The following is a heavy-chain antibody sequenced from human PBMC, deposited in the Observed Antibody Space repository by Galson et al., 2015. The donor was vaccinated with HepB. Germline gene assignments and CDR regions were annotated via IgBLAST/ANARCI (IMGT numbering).Heavy chain of an antibody. J-gene: IGHJ6*02. CDR3: ARDIVVVPAAIRDYYGMDV. CDR1: GFTFSSYS. CDR2: ISSSSSYI. D-gene: IGHD2-2*02. V-gene: IGHV3-21*01. Sequence: SLRLSCAASGFTFSSYSMNWVRQAPGKGLEWVSSISSSSSYIYYADSVKGRFTISRDNAKNSLYLQMNSLRAEDTAVYYCARDIVVVPAAIRDYYGMDVWGQGTTVTVSS.